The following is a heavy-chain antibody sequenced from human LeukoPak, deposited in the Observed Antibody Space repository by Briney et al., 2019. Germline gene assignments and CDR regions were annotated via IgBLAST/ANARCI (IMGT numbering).Heavy chain of an antibody. D-gene: IGHD6-6*01. CDR1: GTSISSSGYF. CDR2: IHHSGST. V-gene: IGHV4-39*01. J-gene: IGHJ5*02. CDR3: AALDSSSGWFDP. Sequence: PSETLSLTCSVSGTSISSSGYFWGWIRQSPGKGLQWIGSIHHSGSTFYNPSLKSRVTISQDTSKDQFSLKLTSVTAADTAVYYCAALDSSSGWFDPWGRGILVTVSS.